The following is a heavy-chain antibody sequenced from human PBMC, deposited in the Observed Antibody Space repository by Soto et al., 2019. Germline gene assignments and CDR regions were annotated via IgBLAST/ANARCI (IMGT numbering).Heavy chain of an antibody. Sequence: SETLSLTCAVYGGSFSGYYWSWIRQPPGKGLEWIGEINQSGSTNYNPSLKRGGTISVDASKNQFSLKLSSVPAAHTDVYYCERGGDFWSGYNSTRYYYYSGMDVWGQGTPVTVSS. D-gene: IGHD3-3*01. CDR1: GGSFSGYY. CDR2: INQSGST. CDR3: ERGGDFWSGYNSTRYYYYSGMDV. V-gene: IGHV4-34*01. J-gene: IGHJ6*02.